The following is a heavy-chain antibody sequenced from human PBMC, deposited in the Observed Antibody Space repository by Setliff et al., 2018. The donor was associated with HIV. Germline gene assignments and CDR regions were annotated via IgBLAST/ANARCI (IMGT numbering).Heavy chain of an antibody. CDR3: ARVRLYSSALDY. CDR2: IYSDGST. CDR1: GFTVSSNY. Sequence: GWSLRLSCAASGFTVSSNYMHWVRQAPGKGLEWVSIIYSDGSTYHADSVKGRFTLSRDTSKNTLSLQMNSLRPEDTAVFYCARVRLYSSALDYWGQGTLVTVSS. D-gene: IGHD3-22*01. J-gene: IGHJ4*02. V-gene: IGHV3-66*02.